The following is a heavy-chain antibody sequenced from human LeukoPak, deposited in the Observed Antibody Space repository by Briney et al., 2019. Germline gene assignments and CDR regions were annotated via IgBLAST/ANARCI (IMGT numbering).Heavy chain of an antibody. CDR2: ISAYNGNK. CDR1: GYTFTSYG. CDR3: ARISGRYGSGSYTDY. J-gene: IGHJ4*02. Sequence: GASVKVSCKASGYTFTSYGISWVRQAPGQGLEWMGWISAYNGNKNYAQNFQGRVTMTTETSTTTAYVELTSLRSDDTAVYFCARISGRYGSGSYTDYWGQGTLVTVSS. D-gene: IGHD3-10*01. V-gene: IGHV1-18*01.